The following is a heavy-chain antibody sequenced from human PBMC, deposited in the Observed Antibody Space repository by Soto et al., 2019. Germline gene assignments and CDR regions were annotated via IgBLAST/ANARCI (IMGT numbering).Heavy chain of an antibody. J-gene: IGHJ4*02. CDR2: ISGSGGST. Sequence: GGSLRLSCAASGFTFSSYAMSWVRQAPGKGLEWVSAISGSGGSTYYADSVKGRFTISRDNSKNTLYLQMNSLRAEDTAVYYCANTLSTAWSSGTYYFDYWGQGTLVTVSS. D-gene: IGHD6-19*01. V-gene: IGHV3-23*01. CDR1: GFTFSSYA. CDR3: ANTLSTAWSSGTYYFDY.